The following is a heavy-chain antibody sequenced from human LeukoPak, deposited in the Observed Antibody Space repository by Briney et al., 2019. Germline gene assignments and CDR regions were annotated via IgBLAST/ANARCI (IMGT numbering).Heavy chain of an antibody. V-gene: IGHV3-48*01. CDR3: ARIGDYGDYGHWFDP. Sequence: PGGSLRLSCAASGFTFSIYSMNWVRQAPGKGLEWVSYISRSRSTIYYADSVKGRFTISRDNAKNSLYLQMNSLRAEDTAVYYCARIGDYGDYGHWFDPWGQGTLVTVSS. CDR1: GFTFSIYS. CDR2: ISRSRSTI. D-gene: IGHD4-17*01. J-gene: IGHJ5*02.